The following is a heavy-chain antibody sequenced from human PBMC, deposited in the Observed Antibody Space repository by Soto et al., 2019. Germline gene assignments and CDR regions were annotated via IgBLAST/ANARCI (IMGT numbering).Heavy chain of an antibody. D-gene: IGHD4-17*01. J-gene: IGHJ5*02. CDR1: GYTFTSYA. Sequence: ASVKVSCKASGYTFTSYAINWVRQATGQGLEWMGWMNPNNDNTGYAQKFQGRVTMTRDTSISTAYIELSSLRFEDTAVYYCARDYGGNSGWFDPWGQGTLVTVSS. V-gene: IGHV1-8*01. CDR3: ARDYGGNSGWFDP. CDR2: MNPNNDNT.